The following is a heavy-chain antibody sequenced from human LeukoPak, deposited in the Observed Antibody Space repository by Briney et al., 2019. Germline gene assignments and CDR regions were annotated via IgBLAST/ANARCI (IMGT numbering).Heavy chain of an antibody. J-gene: IGHJ5*02. CDR2: INHSGNT. Sequence: PSETLSLTCAVYGGSFSGYSWSWIRQPPGKGLEWIGEINHSGNTNYNPSLKSRVTISVDTSKNQFSLKLSSVTAADTAVYYCARDFATRFDPWGQGTLVTVSS. CDR1: GGSFSGYS. CDR3: ARDFATRFDP. V-gene: IGHV4-34*01.